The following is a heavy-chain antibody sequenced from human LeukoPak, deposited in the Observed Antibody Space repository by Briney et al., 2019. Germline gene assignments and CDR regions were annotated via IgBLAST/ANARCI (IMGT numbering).Heavy chain of an antibody. J-gene: IGHJ4*02. Sequence: ASVKVSCKASGYTFTGYYMHWVRQAPGQGLEWMGWINPNSGGTNYAQKFQGRVTMTTDTSTSTAYMELRNLRSDDTATYYCARVGRTKVATMAYWGQGTLVTVSS. CDR1: GYTFTGYY. CDR2: INPNSGGT. V-gene: IGHV1-2*02. CDR3: ARVGRTKVATMAY. D-gene: IGHD5-12*01.